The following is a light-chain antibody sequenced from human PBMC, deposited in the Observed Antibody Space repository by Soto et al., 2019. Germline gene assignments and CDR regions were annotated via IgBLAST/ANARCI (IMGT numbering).Light chain of an antibody. CDR1: QGISSY. Sequence: AIRMTQSPSSFSASTGDRVTITCRASQGISSYLAWYQQKPGRAPKLLIYTASTLQSGVPSRFSGSGSGTAFTLTINCLQSEDFATYYCQQYYSYPITFDQGTRLEIK. CDR2: TAS. CDR3: QQYYSYPIT. J-gene: IGKJ5*01. V-gene: IGKV1-8*01.